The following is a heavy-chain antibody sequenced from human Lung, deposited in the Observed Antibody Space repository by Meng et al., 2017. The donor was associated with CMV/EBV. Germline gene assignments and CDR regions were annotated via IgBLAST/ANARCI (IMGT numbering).Heavy chain of an antibody. V-gene: IGHV3-7*01. Sequence: GGSXRLXCAASGFTFNNYWMTWVRQAPGKGLEWVANIKQDGSEKYYVDSVKGRFTVSRDNAKNSLYLQMNSLRAEDTAVYYCARDAPYCSSTSCYYSYGLDVWXQGTTVTVSS. J-gene: IGHJ6*02. CDR2: IKQDGSEK. D-gene: IGHD2-2*01. CDR3: ARDAPYCSSTSCYYSYGLDV. CDR1: GFTFNNYW.